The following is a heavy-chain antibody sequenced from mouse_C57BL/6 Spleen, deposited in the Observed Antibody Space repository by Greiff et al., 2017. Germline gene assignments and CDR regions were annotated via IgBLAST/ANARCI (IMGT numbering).Heavy chain of an antibody. J-gene: IGHJ4*01. CDR3: AGDAIGYNDFLWYAMDY. D-gene: IGHD2-14*01. CDR2: IHPNSGST. CDR1: GYTFTSYW. Sequence: QVQLQQPGAELVKPGASVKLSCKASGYTFTSYWMHWVKQRPGQGLEWIGIIHPNSGSTNYNEKFKSKAKLTVDKSVSTAYMQLSSLTSEDSAVYYCAGDAIGYNDFLWYAMDYWGQGTSVTVSS. V-gene: IGHV1-64*01.